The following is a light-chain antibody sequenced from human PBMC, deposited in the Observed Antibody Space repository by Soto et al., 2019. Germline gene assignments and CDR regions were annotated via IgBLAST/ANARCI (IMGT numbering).Light chain of an antibody. CDR2: DVS. Sequence: QSVLTQPASVSGSPGQSITISCTGTSSDVGGYNYVSWYQQEPGKAPKLMICDVSNRPSGVSNHFSGSKSGNTASLTISGLQAEDEADYYCSSYTSGTTFVFGTGTKVTVL. CDR3: SSYTSGTTFV. CDR1: SSDVGGYNY. J-gene: IGLJ1*01. V-gene: IGLV2-14*01.